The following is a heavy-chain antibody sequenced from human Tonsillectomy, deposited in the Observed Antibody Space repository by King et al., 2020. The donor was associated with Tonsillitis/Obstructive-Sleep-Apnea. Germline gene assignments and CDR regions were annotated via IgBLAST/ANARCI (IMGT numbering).Heavy chain of an antibody. Sequence: VQLVESGGGLVQPGRSLRLSCAASGFSFDDYAMHWVRQAPGKGLEWVSAIGWNSGGIGYADSVKGRFTISRDNAKNSLYLQMNSLRAEDTALYYCAKDAIIAVTGTPGDAFDIWGQGTMVTVSS. D-gene: IGHD6-19*01. CDR1: GFSFDDYA. CDR2: IGWNSGGI. V-gene: IGHV3-9*01. J-gene: IGHJ3*02. CDR3: AKDAIIAVTGTPGDAFDI.